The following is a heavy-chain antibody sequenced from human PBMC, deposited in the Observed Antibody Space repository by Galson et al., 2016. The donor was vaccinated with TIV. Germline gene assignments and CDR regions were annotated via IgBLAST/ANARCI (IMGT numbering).Heavy chain of an antibody. CDR1: GGSINTYY. Sequence: ETLSLTCTVSGGSINTYYWNWTRQPPGKGLEWIGYLYDSGNIYNPSLQSRVTMSVDTSKNQASLELRSVTAADTAVYYCARGLNSYWRGEFGYWGQGTLVTVSS. J-gene: IGHJ4*02. CDR2: LYDSGN. V-gene: IGHV4-59*01. CDR3: ARGLNSYWRGEFGY. D-gene: IGHD3-10*01.